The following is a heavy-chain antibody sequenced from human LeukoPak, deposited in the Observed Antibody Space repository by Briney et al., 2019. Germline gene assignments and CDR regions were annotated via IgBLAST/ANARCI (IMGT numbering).Heavy chain of an antibody. CDR2: IWYDGSNK. D-gene: IGHD2/OR15-2a*01. Sequence: GGSLRLSCAASGFTFSSYGMHWVRQAPGKGLEWVALIWYDGSNKYYADSVKGRLTISRDNSKNTLYLQMNSLRAEDTAVYYCAREGTRGNSQFDYWGQGTLVTVSS. CDR1: GFTFSSYG. CDR3: AREGTRGNSQFDY. V-gene: IGHV3-33*01. J-gene: IGHJ4*02.